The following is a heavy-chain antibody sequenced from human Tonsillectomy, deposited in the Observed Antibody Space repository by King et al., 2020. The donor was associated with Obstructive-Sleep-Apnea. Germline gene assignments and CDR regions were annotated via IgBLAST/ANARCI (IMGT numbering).Heavy chain of an antibody. J-gene: IGHJ3*02. CDR3: AGRSGIYPTDAFDI. CDR1: GDTFTAYW. CDR2: IYPGDSNT. V-gene: IGHV5-51*01. Sequence: QLVQSGAEVKKPGESLKISCKGFGDTFTAYWIGWVRQMPGKGLEWMGIIYPGDSNTRYSPSFQGQVTISADKSITTAYLQWSSLKASDTAIYYCAGRSGIYPTDAFDIWGQGTMVTVSS. D-gene: IGHD3-10*01.